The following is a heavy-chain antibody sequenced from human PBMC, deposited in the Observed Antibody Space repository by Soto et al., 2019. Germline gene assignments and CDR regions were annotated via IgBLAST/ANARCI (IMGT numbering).Heavy chain of an antibody. CDR2: IYYSGST. CDR3: ARDHDSCGYNGLDAFDI. D-gene: IGHD3-22*01. CDR1: CGSFSGYY. V-gene: IGHV4-59*01. J-gene: IGHJ3*02. Sequence: SETLSLTCAVYCGSFSGYYWSWIRQPPGKGLEWIGYIYYSGSTNYNPSLKSRVTISVDTSKNQFSLKLSSVTAADTAVYYCARDHDSCGYNGLDAFDIWGQGTMVTVSS.